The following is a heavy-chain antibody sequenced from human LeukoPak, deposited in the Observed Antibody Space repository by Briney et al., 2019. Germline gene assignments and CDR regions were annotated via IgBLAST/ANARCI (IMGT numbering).Heavy chain of an antibody. CDR2: IYYSGST. J-gene: IGHJ4*02. D-gene: IGHD3-9*01. CDR1: GGSISGSSYY. Sequence: SETLSLTCTVSGGSISGSSYYWGWIRQPPGRGLEWIGSIYYSGSTYYNPSLKSRVTISVDTSKNQFSLKLSSVTAADTAVYYCARVKRGLTGYYVDYWGQGTLVTVSS. CDR3: ARVKRGLTGYYVDY. V-gene: IGHV4-39*07.